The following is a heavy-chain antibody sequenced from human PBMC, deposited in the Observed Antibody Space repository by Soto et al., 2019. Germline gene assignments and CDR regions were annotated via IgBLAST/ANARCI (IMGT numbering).Heavy chain of an antibody. CDR2: IYYSGST. V-gene: IGHV4-39*01. D-gene: IGHD2-2*02. Sequence: PSETLSLTCTVSGVSISSSSYYWGWIRQPPGKGLEWIGSIYYSGSTYYNPSLKSRVTISVDTSKNQFSLKLSSVTAADTAVYYCARLGYCSSTSCYSPWFDPWGQGTLVTVSS. CDR3: ARLGYCSSTSCYSPWFDP. CDR1: GVSISSSSYY. J-gene: IGHJ5*02.